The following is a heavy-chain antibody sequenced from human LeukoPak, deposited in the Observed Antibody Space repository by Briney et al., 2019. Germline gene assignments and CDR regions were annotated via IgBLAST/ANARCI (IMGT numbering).Heavy chain of an antibody. CDR1: GFTFSSYV. CDR2: ISARDVTT. D-gene: IGHD6-19*01. Sequence: GGSLRLSCAASGFTFSSYVMSWVRQAPGKGLEWVSVISARDVTTYHADSVKGRFTISRDNSKNALFLQMNSLRAEDTAVYYCAKSRGIYDNSGWRTFDYWGQGTLVTVSS. CDR3: AKSRGIYDNSGWRTFDY. J-gene: IGHJ4*02. V-gene: IGHV3-23*01.